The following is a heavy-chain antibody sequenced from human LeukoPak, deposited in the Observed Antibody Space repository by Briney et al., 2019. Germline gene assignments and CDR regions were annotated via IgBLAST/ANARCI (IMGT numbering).Heavy chain of an antibody. CDR3: ARDQGSLTRSWYTGY. J-gene: IGHJ4*02. D-gene: IGHD6-13*01. CDR1: GYTFVSYG. V-gene: IGHV1-2*06. CDR2: INPYSGDT. Sequence: ASVKVSCKTSGYTFVSYGITWVRQAPGQGLEWMGRINPYSGDTNFAQKFQGRVTMTRDTSITTAYMDLSSLTPDDTAVYFCARDQGSLTRSWYTGYWGQGTQVTVSS.